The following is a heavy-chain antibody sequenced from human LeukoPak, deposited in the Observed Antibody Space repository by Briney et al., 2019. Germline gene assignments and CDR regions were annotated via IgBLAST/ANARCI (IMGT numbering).Heavy chain of an antibody. CDR3: ARGGYTVRGVLITPHFDS. Sequence: PGGSLRLSCAASGFTFIGHSINWVRQAPGKGLEWVSSITSSGSTIYSADSVRGRFTISRDNAKSSLYLQMNSLRAEDTAVYYCARGGYTVRGVLITPHFDSWGQGTIVTVSS. V-gene: IGHV3-48*01. CDR1: GFTFIGHS. J-gene: IGHJ4*02. CDR2: ITSSGSTI. D-gene: IGHD3-10*01.